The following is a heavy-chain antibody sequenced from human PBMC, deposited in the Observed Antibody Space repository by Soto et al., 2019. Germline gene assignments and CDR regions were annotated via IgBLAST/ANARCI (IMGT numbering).Heavy chain of an antibody. V-gene: IGHV1-8*01. CDR2: MNPNSGDT. CDR3: ARGLEWLRNY. CDR1: GYTFTIYD. Sequence: QVPLEQSGAEVKKPGASVKVSCKASGYTFTIYDIHWVRQATGQGLEWMGWMNPNSGDTGYAQKFQGRVTMTRNTSLSTAYMELSSLRSEDTAMYYCARGLEWLRNYWGQGTLVTVSS. D-gene: IGHD3-3*01. J-gene: IGHJ4*02.